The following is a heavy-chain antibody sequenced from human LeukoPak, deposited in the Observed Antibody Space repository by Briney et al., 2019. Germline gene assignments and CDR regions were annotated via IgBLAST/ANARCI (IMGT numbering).Heavy chain of an antibody. V-gene: IGHV3-23*01. Sequence: QTGGSLRLSCAASGFTFSSSAMSWVRLAPGKGLEWVSAISGRGGSAHYADSVKGRFTISRGNSKNTLYLQMNSLRAEDTAVYYCAKDRDSSGWYYFDYWGQGTLVTVSS. CDR1: GFTFSSSA. D-gene: IGHD6-19*01. CDR3: AKDRDSSGWYYFDY. CDR2: ISGRGGSA. J-gene: IGHJ4*02.